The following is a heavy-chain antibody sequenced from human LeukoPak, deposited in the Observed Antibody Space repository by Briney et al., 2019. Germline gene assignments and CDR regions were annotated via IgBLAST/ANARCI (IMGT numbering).Heavy chain of an antibody. Sequence: GGSLRLSGAASGFTFSSYAMNWVRQAPGKGLEWVSSISSSSSYIYYADSVKGRFTISRDNAKNSLYLQMNSLRAEDTAVYYCARDHNIKRWFDPWGQGTLVTVSS. J-gene: IGHJ5*02. CDR1: GFTFSSYA. CDR2: ISSSSSYI. D-gene: IGHD1-1*01. CDR3: ARDHNIKRWFDP. V-gene: IGHV3-21*01.